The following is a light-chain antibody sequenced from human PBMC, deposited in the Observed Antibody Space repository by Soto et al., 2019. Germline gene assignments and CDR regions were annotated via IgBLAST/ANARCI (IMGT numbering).Light chain of an antibody. CDR1: RNLMHSNGYNY. V-gene: IGKV2-28*01. CDR2: LGS. Sequence: DIVMTQSPLSLPVTPGEPASISCRSSRNLMHSNGYNYLDWYLQKPGQSPQLLIYLGSNRASGVPVRFSGSGSGTDFILRISRVEAEDVGVYYCMQTLQNPTFGQGTKVEIK. CDR3: MQTLQNPT. J-gene: IGKJ1*01.